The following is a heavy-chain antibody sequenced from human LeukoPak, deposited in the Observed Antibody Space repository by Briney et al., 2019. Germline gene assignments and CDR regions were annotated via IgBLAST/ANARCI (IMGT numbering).Heavy chain of an antibody. V-gene: IGHV3-23*01. CDR1: GFTFSTYA. J-gene: IGHJ4*02. Sequence: SGGSLRLSCAGSGFTFSTYAMAWVRQAPGKGLEWVSGVTGSGITTYYAASVKGRFTISRDNSKNTLYLQMNSLRAKDTAVYYCARANDADYDILTGYYSLDYWGQGTLVTVSS. D-gene: IGHD3-9*01. CDR2: VTGSGITT. CDR3: ARANDADYDILTGYYSLDY.